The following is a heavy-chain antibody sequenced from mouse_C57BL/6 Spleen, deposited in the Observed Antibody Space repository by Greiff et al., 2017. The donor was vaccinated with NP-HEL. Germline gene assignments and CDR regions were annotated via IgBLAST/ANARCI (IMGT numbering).Heavy chain of an antibody. Sequence: EVQRVESGGGLVQPGGSMKLSCAASGFTFSDAWMDWVRQSPEKGLEWVAEIRNKANNPATYYAESVNGRFTISRDDSKSSVYLQMNSLRAEDPGIYYCTLAYYSSFAYWGQGTLVTVSA. CDR1: GFTFSDAW. CDR2: IRNKANNPAT. CDR3: TLAYYSSFAY. V-gene: IGHV6-6*01. J-gene: IGHJ3*01. D-gene: IGHD2-12*01.